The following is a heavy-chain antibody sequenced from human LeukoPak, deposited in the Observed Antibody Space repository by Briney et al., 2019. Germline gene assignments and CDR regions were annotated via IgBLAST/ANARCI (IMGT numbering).Heavy chain of an antibody. D-gene: IGHD3-10*01. V-gene: IGHV4-4*07. CDR3: ARDLGIDYYGSGSPYYFDY. Sequence: SETLSLTCTVSGGSISSYYWSWIRQPAGKGLEWIGRIYTSGSTNYNPSLKSRVTMSVDTSKNQFSLKLSSVTAADTAVYYCARDLGIDYYGSGSPYYFDYWGQGTLVTVSS. J-gene: IGHJ4*02. CDR1: GGSISSYY. CDR2: IYTSGST.